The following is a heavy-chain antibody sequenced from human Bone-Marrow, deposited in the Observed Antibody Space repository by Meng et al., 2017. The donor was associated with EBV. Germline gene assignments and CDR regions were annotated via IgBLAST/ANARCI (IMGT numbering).Heavy chain of an antibody. CDR3: ARRSITMVRGVDDWFDP. CDR2: IYHSGST. V-gene: IGHV4-4*02. J-gene: IGHJ5*02. CDR1: GGSISSNNW. D-gene: IGHD3-10*01. Sequence: QVQLQESGPGLVKPSGXLSLTCAVSGGSISSNNWWSWVRQPPGKGLECIGEIYHSGSTNYNPSLKSRVTISVDKSKNQFSLKLSSVTAADTAVYYCARRSITMVRGVDDWFDPWGQGTLVTVSS.